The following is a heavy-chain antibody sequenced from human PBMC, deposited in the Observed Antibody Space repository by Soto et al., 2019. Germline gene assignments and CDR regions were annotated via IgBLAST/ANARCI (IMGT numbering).Heavy chain of an antibody. Sequence: QVQLQESGPGLVKPSGTLSPTCAVSGGSISSSNWWSWVRQPPGKGLEWIGEIYHSGSTNYNPSLKSRVTISVDKSKNQFSLKLSSVTAADTAVYYCARGPRRGYSYGQQKGFDYWGQGTLVTVSS. V-gene: IGHV4-4*02. CDR1: GGSISSSNW. CDR2: IYHSGST. J-gene: IGHJ4*02. D-gene: IGHD5-18*01. CDR3: ARGPRRGYSYGQQKGFDY.